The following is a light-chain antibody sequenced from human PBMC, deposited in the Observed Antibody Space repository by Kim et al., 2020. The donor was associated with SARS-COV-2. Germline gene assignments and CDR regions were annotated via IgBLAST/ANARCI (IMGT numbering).Light chain of an antibody. J-gene: IGKJ3*01. V-gene: IGKV1-39*01. Sequence: ASVGDRVTITCRASQSISSYLNWYQQKPGKAPKLLIYDASSLQSGVPSRFSGSGSGTDFTLTISSLQPEDFATYYCQQSYSIPFTFGPGTKVDIK. CDR3: QQSYSIPFT. CDR2: DAS. CDR1: QSISSY.